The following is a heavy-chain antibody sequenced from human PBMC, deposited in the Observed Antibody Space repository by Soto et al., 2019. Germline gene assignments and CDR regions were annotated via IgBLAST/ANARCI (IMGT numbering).Heavy chain of an antibody. CDR3: ARGGIAVAVPFDY. CDR1: GGTFSSYA. Sequence: ASVKVSCKASGGTFSSYAISWVRQAPGQGLEWMGGIIPIFGTANYAQKFQGRVTITADESTSTAYMELSSLRSEDTAVYYCARGGIAVAVPFDYWGQGTLVTSPQ. V-gene: IGHV1-69*13. D-gene: IGHD6-19*01. J-gene: IGHJ4*02. CDR2: IIPIFGTA.